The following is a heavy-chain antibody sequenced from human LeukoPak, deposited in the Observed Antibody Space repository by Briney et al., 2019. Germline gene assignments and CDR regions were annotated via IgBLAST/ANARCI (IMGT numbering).Heavy chain of an antibody. V-gene: IGHV3-7*01. Sequence: GGSLRLSCAASGFTFSSYWMSWVRQAPGKGLEWVVNIKQDGSEKYYVDSVKGRFTLSRDKAKNSLYLQMNSLRAEDTAVYYCARDRRDGYFDYWGQGTLVTVSS. CDR2: IKQDGSEK. J-gene: IGHJ4*02. CDR3: ARDRRDGYFDY. D-gene: IGHD5-24*01. CDR1: GFTFSSYW.